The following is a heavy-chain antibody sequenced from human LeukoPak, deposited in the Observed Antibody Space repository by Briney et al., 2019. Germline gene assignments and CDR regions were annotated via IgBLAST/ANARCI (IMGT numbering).Heavy chain of an antibody. Sequence: PSEPLSLTCAVYGGSFSDYYWIWIRHPPGKGLEWIGEINHSGSTNYNPPLKSRVTISVDTSKNQFSLKLSSVTAADTAVYYCARYCSSTSCYIRNFDYWGQGTLVTVSS. D-gene: IGHD2-2*02. V-gene: IGHV4-34*01. CDR3: ARYCSSTSCYIRNFDY. CDR2: INHSGST. CDR1: GGSFSDYY. J-gene: IGHJ4*02.